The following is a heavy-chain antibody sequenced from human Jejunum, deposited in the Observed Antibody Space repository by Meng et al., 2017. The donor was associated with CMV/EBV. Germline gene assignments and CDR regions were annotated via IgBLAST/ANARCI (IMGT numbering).Heavy chain of an antibody. J-gene: IGHJ4*02. Sequence: SGYTFSTYDVSWVRQAPGKGLEWVAAIRGGGGGTYYADSVKGRFTFSRDNSETTLFLQMNSLRAEDTAVYYCAKGHSIGYNYLDSWGQGTLVTVSS. CDR1: GYTFSTYD. D-gene: IGHD6-19*01. CDR2: IRGGGGGT. CDR3: AKGHSIGYNYLDS. V-gene: IGHV3-23*01.